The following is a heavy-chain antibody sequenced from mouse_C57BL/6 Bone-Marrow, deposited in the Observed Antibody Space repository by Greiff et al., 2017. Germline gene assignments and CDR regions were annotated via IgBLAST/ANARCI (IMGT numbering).Heavy chain of an antibody. CDR2: IDPSDSYT. CDR3: ARRRSIYYDYDVYAMDY. J-gene: IGHJ4*01. V-gene: IGHV1-50*01. Sequence: QVQLQQPGAELVKPGASVKLSCKASGYTFTSYWMQWVKQRPGQGLEWIGEIDPSDSYTNYNQKFKGKATLTVDTSSITAYMQLSSLTSEDSAVYYCARRRSIYYDYDVYAMDYWGQGTSVTVSS. D-gene: IGHD2-4*01. CDR1: GYTFTSYW.